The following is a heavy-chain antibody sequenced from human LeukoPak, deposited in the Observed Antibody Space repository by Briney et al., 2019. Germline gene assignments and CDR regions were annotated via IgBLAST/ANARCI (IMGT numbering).Heavy chain of an antibody. J-gene: IGHJ4*02. CDR2: ISGYNGNT. CDR1: GYTFTSYG. V-gene: IGHV1-18*01. CDR3: ARDKDYYDSSGYSPMFG. D-gene: IGHD3-22*01. Sequence: ASVKVSCKASGYTFTSYGISWVRQAPGQGPEWMAWISGYNGNTNYAQKLRGRVTMTTDTSTSTAYMELRSLRSDDTAVYYCARDKDYYDSSGYSPMFGWGQGTLVTVSS.